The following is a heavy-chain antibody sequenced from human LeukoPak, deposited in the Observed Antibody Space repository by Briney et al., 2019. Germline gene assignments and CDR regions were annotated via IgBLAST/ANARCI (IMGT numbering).Heavy chain of an antibody. Sequence: PGGSLRLSCAASGFTFSTYSMNWVRQAPGKGLEWVAVISYDGSNKYYADSVKGRFTISRDNSKNTLYLQMNSLRAEDTAVYYCARDRGYYGSGHGMDVWGQGTTVTVSS. J-gene: IGHJ6*02. V-gene: IGHV3-30*03. CDR3: ARDRGYYGSGHGMDV. CDR1: GFTFSTYS. CDR2: ISYDGSNK. D-gene: IGHD3-10*01.